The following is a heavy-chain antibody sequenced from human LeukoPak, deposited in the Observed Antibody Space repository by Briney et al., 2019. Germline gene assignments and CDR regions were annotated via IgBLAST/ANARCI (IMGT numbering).Heavy chain of an antibody. D-gene: IGHD5-12*01. V-gene: IGHV3-33*01. CDR2: IWYDGSNK. CDR3: ASHGGL. J-gene: IGHJ4*02. Sequence: GGSLRLSCAASGFSFSSYGMHWVRQAPGKGLEWVAVIWYDGSNKNYADSAKGRFTISRVNSKNMLYLQMNSLRVEDTALYYCASHGGLWGQGTLVTVSS. CDR1: GFSFSSYG.